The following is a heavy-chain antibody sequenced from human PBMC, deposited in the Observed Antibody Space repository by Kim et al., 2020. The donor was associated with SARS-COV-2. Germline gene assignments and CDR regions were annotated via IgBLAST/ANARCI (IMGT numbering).Heavy chain of an antibody. CDR3: TTDPYSSGWYFYYYYYGMDV. D-gene: IGHD6-13*01. CDR2: IKSKTDGGTT. CDR1: GFTSSNAW. V-gene: IGHV3-15*01. J-gene: IGHJ6*02. Sequence: GGSLRLSCAASGFTSSNAWMSWVRQPPGKGLEWVGRIKSKTDGGTTDYAAPVKGRITILSDDSKNTLYLQMNSVKTEDTAVYYFTTDPYSSGWYFYYYYYGMDVWGQGTTVTVSS.